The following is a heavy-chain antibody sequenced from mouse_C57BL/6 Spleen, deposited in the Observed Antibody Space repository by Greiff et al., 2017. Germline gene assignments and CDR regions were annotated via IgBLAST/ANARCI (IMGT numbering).Heavy chain of an antibody. V-gene: IGHV14-1*01. J-gene: IGHJ3*01. CDR2: IDPEDGDT. CDR1: GFNIKDYY. Sequence: VQLQQSGAELVRPGASVKLSCTASGFNIKDYYMHWVKQRPEQGLEWIGRIDPEDGDTEYAPKFQGKATMTADTSSNTAYLQLSSLTSEDTAVYYCTRAYYIGAWFAYWGQGTLVTVSA. CDR3: TRAYYIGAWFAY. D-gene: IGHD2-12*01.